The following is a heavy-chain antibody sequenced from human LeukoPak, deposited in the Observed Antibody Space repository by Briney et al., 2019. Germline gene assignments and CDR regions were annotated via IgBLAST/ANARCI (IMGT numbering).Heavy chain of an antibody. J-gene: IGHJ4*02. V-gene: IGHV1-18*01. CDR3: QNTAYDILTGYPYYFDY. Sequence: ASVKVSCKASGSTFTSYGISWVRQAPGQGLEWMGWISAYNSNTNYAQKLQGRVTMTTDTSTSTAYMELRSLRSDDTVFFFWQNTAYDILTGYPYYFDYWGQGTLVTVSS. CDR2: ISAYNSNT. CDR1: GSTFTSYG. D-gene: IGHD3-9*01.